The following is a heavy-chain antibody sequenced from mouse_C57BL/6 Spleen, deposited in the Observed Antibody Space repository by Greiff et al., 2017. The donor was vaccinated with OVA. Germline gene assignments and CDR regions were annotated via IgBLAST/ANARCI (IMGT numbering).Heavy chain of an antibody. CDR3: ARSALSYYFDY. V-gene: IGHV1-19*01. Sequence: EVQLQQSGPVLVKPGASVKMSCKASGYTFTDYYMNWVKQSHGKSLEWIGVINPYNGGTSYNQKFKGKATLTVDKSSSTAYMELNSLTSEDSAVYYCARSALSYYFDYRGQGTTLTVSS. D-gene: IGHD6-5*01. CDR1: GYTFTDYY. J-gene: IGHJ2*01. CDR2: INPYNGGT.